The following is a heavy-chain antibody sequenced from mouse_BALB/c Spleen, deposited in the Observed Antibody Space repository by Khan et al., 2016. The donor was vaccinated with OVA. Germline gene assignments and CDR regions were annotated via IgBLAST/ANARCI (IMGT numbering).Heavy chain of an antibody. Sequence: QVQLQQSGAELARPGASVKMSCKASGYTFTSYSMHWIKQRPGQGLEWIGNINPSNAYPNYNQKFKDKATLTADKSSSTAYMQLSSLTSEDSAVYYCARDFHYYGSRGALDYWGQGTSVTVSS. V-gene: IGHV1-4*01. CDR2: INPSNAYP. J-gene: IGHJ4*01. CDR1: GYTFTSYS. CDR3: ARDFHYYGSRGALDY. D-gene: IGHD1-1*01.